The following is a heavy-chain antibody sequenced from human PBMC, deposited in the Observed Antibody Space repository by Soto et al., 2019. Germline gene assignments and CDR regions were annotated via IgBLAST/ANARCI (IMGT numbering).Heavy chain of an antibody. J-gene: IGHJ4*02. CDR2: IKSDGSST. CDR3: ARGTTAVLPTDYFDY. CDR1: GFPFSSFW. D-gene: IGHD4-4*01. V-gene: IGHV3-74*01. Sequence: EVQLVESGGGLVQPGGSLRLSCAASGFPFSSFWIHWVRQAPGKGLVWVSRIKSDGSSTSYADSVKGRFTISRDNAKSTVSLQMNSLRAEDTAVYYCARGTTAVLPTDYFDYWGQGALVTVSS.